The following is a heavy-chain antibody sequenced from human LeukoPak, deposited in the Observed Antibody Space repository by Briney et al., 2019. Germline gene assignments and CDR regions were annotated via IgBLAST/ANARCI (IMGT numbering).Heavy chain of an antibody. D-gene: IGHD2-2*01. CDR3: ARVDCSSTSCPGSYYYYMDV. CDR2: INWNGGST. J-gene: IGHJ6*03. CDR1: GFTFDDYG. V-gene: IGHV3-20*04. Sequence: GGSLRLSCAASGFTFDDYGMSWVRHAPGKGLEWVSGINWNGGSTGYADSVKGRFTISRDNAKNSLYLQMNSLRAEDTALYYCARVDCSSTSCPGSYYYYMDVWGKGTTVTVSS.